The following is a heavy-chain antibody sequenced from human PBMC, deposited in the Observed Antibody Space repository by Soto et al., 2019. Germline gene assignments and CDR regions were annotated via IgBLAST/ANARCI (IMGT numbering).Heavy chain of an antibody. D-gene: IGHD2-15*01. Sequence: QVQLQESGPGLVKPSQTLSLTCTVSGGSISSGGYYWSWIRQHPGKGLEWIGYIYYSGSTYYNPSLKSRVTISVDTSKNQFSLKLSSVTAADTAVYYCARDKEEYCSGGSCYSYYYYGMDVWGQGTTVTVSS. J-gene: IGHJ6*02. V-gene: IGHV4-31*03. CDR2: IYYSGST. CDR3: ARDKEEYCSGGSCYSYYYYGMDV. CDR1: GGSISSGGYY.